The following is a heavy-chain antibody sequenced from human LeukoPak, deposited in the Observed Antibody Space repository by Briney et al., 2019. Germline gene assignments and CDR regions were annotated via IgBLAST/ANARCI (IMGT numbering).Heavy chain of an antibody. Sequence: SETLSLTCTVSGGSISSGGYYWSWIRQHPGKGLEWIGYIYYSGSTYYNPSLKSRVTILVDRSKNQFSLKLSSVTAADTAVYYCARGYYDFWSGFSDQYYFDYWGQGTLVTVSS. J-gene: IGHJ4*02. V-gene: IGHV4-31*03. CDR3: ARGYYDFWSGFSDQYYFDY. D-gene: IGHD3-3*01. CDR1: GGSISSGGYY. CDR2: IYYSGST.